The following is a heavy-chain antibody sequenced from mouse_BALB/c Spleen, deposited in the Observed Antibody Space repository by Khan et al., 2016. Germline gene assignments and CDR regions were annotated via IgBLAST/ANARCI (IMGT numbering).Heavy chain of an antibody. CDR2: INPSNGGT. Sequence: QVQLKESGAELVKPGASVKLSCKASGYTFTSYYMYWVKQRPGQGLEWIGEINPSNGGTNFNEKFKSKATLTVDKSSRTAYMQLSSLTSEDSAVYYCTKLGRIAMDYWGQGTSVTVSS. J-gene: IGHJ4*01. CDR3: TKLGRIAMDY. V-gene: IGHV1S81*02. D-gene: IGHD4-1*01. CDR1: GYTFTSYY.